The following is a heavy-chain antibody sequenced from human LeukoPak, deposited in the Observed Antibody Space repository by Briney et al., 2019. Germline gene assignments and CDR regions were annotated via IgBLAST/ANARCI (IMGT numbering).Heavy chain of an antibody. CDR2: FYNSGSS. D-gene: IGHD3-16*01. V-gene: IGHV4-59*01. CDR1: GGSISDYY. J-gene: IGHJ4*02. Sequence: PSETLPLTCTVSGGSISDYYRGWIRQPPGKGLEWIGYFYNSGSSTYNPSLKSRVTISVDTSKEQFSLKVNSVTAADTAVYYCTRGAGWLIDYWGQGILVTVSS. CDR3: TRGAGWLIDY.